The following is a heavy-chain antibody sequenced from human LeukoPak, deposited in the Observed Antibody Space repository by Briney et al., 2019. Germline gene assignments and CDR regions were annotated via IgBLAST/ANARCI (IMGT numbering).Heavy chain of an antibody. V-gene: IGHV4-59*12. CDR3: ARGVYTAAARYGY. CDR1: GGSISSYY. CDR2: IYYSGST. J-gene: IGHJ4*02. Sequence: SETLSLTCTVSGGSISSYYWMCMRQPPGGGLEGIGYIYYSGSTNFNPSLKSRVTISVDTFKKQFFLKQNSVTVPGTAVYLCARGVYTAAARYGYWGQGTLVTVSS. D-gene: IGHD6-13*01.